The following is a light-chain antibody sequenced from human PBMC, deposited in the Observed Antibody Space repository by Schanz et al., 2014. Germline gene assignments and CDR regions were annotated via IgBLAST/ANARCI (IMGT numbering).Light chain of an antibody. J-gene: IGKJ2*01. CDR3: QQYGSSPRT. V-gene: IGKV3-20*01. CDR2: GAS. CDR1: QSVDRNY. Sequence: EIVLTQSPGTLSLSPGERATISCRASQSVDRNYFAWYQQRPGQAPRLLISGASSRATGIPDRFSGSGSGTDFTLTISRLEPEDFAVYYCQQYGSSPRTFGQGTKLEIK.